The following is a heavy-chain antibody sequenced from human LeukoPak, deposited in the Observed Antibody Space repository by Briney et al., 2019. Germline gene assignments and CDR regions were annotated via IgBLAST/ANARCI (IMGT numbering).Heavy chain of an antibody. CDR2: IYYSGST. V-gene: IGHV4-59*11. CDR1: GGSISSHY. CDR3: ARDCDSLPHPYCFDY. J-gene: IGHJ4*02. Sequence: SETLSLTCTASGGSISSHYWSWIRQPPGKGLEWIGYIYYSGSTNYNPSLKSRVTISVDTSKNQFSLKLSSVTAADTAVYYCARDCDSLPHPYCFDYWGQGTLVTVSS. D-gene: IGHD2-21*01.